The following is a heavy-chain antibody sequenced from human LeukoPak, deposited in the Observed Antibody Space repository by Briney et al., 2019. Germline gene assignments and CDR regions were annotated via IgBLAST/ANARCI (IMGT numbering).Heavy chain of an antibody. CDR2: ISSGGSTI. J-gene: IGHJ4*02. CDR1: GFTFSSYE. CDR3: ARVTYYHGSRSYFGRRPQDY. V-gene: IGHV3-48*03. D-gene: IGHD3-10*01. Sequence: GGSLTLSCAASGFTFSSYEMNWVRHAPGKGLEWVSYISSGGSTIYYADSVEGRFTISRDNAKNSLYLQMNSLRAEDKAAVDCARVTYYHGSRSYFGRRPQDYWGEGTLVTVSS.